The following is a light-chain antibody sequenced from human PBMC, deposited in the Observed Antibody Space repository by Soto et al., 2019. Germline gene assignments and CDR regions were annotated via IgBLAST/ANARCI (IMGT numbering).Light chain of an antibody. CDR1: LSVNNY. J-gene: IGKJ1*01. CDR2: DAS. Sequence: EIVLTQSPATLALSPGERATLSCRASLSVNNYLAWYQQKPGQAPRLLIYDASNRATGIPPRFSGSGSGTEFTLTISNLQPDDFATYYCQQYDSYSSGPFGQGTKVDIK. V-gene: IGKV3-11*01. CDR3: QQYDSYSSGP.